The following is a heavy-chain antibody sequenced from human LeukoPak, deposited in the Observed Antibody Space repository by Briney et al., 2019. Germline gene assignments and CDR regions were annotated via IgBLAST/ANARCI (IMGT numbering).Heavy chain of an antibody. CDR3: ARASTVVRGVIYYYYYMDV. V-gene: IGHV4-59*08. CDR2: IYYSGST. J-gene: IGHJ6*03. D-gene: IGHD3-10*01. Sequence: SETLSLTCTVSGGSISSYYWSWIRQPPGKGLEWIGYIYYSGSTNYNPSLKSRVTISVDTSKNQFSLKLNSVTAADTAVYYCARASTVVRGVIYYYYYMDVWGKGTTVTVSS. CDR1: GGSISSYY.